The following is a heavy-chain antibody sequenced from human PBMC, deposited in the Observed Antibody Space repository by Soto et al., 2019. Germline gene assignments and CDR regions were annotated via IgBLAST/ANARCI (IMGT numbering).Heavy chain of an antibody. CDR3: ARVRVAGYCSGGSCYSENPYYYGMDV. Sequence: SEALSLTCAVYGGSFSGYYWSWIRQPPGKGLEWIGEINHSGSTNYNPSLKSRVTISVDTSKNQFSLKLSSVTAADTAVYYCARVRVAGYCSGGSCYSENPYYYGMDVWGQGTTVTVSS. V-gene: IGHV4-34*01. CDR1: GGSFSGYY. D-gene: IGHD2-15*01. CDR2: INHSGST. J-gene: IGHJ6*02.